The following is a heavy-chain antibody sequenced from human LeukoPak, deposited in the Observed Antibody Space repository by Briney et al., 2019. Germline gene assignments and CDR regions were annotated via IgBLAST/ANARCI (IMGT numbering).Heavy chain of an antibody. D-gene: IGHD3-22*01. CDR1: GYTFTGYY. CDR3: ARVSYYDSSGYYYFDY. Sequence: ASVKVSCKASGYTFTGYYMHWVRQAPGQGLEWMEWINPNSGGTNYAQKFQGRVTMTRDTSISTAYMELSRLRSDDTAVYYCARVSYYDSSGYYYFDYWGQGTLVTVSS. J-gene: IGHJ4*02. V-gene: IGHV1-2*02. CDR2: INPNSGGT.